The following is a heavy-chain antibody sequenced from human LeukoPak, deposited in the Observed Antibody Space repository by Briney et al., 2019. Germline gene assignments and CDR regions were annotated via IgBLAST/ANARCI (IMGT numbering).Heavy chain of an antibody. CDR2: INHSGST. Sequence: SETLSLTCAVYGGSFSGYYWSWIRQPPGKGLEWIGEINHSGSTNYNPSLKSRVTISVDTSKNQISLKLSSVTAADTAVYYCAREINYYGSGSPKFFDYWGQGTLVTVSS. CDR1: GGSFSGYY. V-gene: IGHV4-34*01. D-gene: IGHD3-10*01. CDR3: AREINYYGSGSPKFFDY. J-gene: IGHJ4*02.